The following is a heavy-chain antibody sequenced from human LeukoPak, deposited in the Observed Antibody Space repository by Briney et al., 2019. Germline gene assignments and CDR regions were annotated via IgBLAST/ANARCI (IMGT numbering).Heavy chain of an antibody. D-gene: IGHD1-26*01. CDR1: GFTLNDRS. Sequence: PGRSLRLSCAASGFTLNDRSMHWVRQSPDKGLQWVAVISYEGSKKYYLDSVKGRFTISRDNSKNTVYLQMNSLKSEDMAVYARSFPTSAGHSGTELDLWGQGTLVTVSS. CDR3: SFPTSAGHSGTELDL. V-gene: IGHV3-30*04. CDR2: ISYEGSKK. J-gene: IGHJ5*02.